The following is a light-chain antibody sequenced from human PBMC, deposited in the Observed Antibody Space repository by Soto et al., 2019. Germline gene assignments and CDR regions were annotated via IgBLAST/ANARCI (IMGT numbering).Light chain of an antibody. Sequence: QSVLTQPPSASGTPGQRVTISWSGSSSNIGRNTVNWYQQLPGTAPKLLIYSNNQRPSGVPDRFSGSKSGTSASLAISGLQSEDEADYYCAAWDDSLNGRVFGGGTKLTVL. V-gene: IGLV1-44*01. CDR3: AAWDDSLNGRV. CDR2: SNN. J-gene: IGLJ2*01. CDR1: SSNIGRNT.